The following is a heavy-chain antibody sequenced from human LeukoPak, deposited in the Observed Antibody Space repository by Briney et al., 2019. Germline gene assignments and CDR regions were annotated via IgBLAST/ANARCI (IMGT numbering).Heavy chain of an antibody. J-gene: IGHJ6*03. D-gene: IGHD5-24*01. CDR2: INHSGST. V-gene: IGHV4-34*01. Sequence: PSETLSHACAVYGGSFSGYYWSWIRHPPGKGLEWIGEINHSGSTNYNPSLKSRVTISVDTSKNQFSLKLSSVTAAVTAVYYCAREVTPRKRKYYYYYMDVWGKGTTVTVSS. CDR3: AREVTPRKRKYYYYYMDV. CDR1: GGSFSGYY.